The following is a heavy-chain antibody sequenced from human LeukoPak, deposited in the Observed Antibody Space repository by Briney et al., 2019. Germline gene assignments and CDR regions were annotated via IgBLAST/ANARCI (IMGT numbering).Heavy chain of an antibody. CDR1: GGSINNYY. J-gene: IGHJ5*02. V-gene: IGHV4-59*01. Sequence: KPSETLSLTCTVSGGSINNYYWSWIRQPPGKGLEWIGYVSYGGSTNYNPSLKSRVTISVDTSKNQFSLKVRSVTAADTAVYYCARELDPWGQGTLVTVSS. CDR3: ARELDP. CDR2: VSYGGST.